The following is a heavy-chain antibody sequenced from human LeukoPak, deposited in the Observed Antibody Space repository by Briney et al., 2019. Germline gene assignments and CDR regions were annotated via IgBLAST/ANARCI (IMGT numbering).Heavy chain of an antibody. V-gene: IGHV3-30*03. D-gene: IGHD5-12*01. Sequence: GGSLRLSCAASGFTFSSSGMHWVRQAPGKGLEWVAVVSYDGRNKYYADTVKGRFTISRDNAKNTLSLQMNSLRAEDTAVYYCARGYAGGYFDLWGRGTLVTVSS. J-gene: IGHJ2*01. CDR2: VSYDGRNK. CDR1: GFTFSSSG. CDR3: ARGYAGGYFDL.